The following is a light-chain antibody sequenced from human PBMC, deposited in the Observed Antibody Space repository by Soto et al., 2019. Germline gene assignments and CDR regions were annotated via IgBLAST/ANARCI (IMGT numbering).Light chain of an antibody. Sequence: EIVLTQSPATLSLSPGERATLSCRASQSVSSYLAWYQQKPGQAPRLLIYDASNRATGIPARFSGSGSGTDFILTISSLEPEDFAVYYCQQRSNWLITFGQGTRLENK. V-gene: IGKV3-11*01. CDR2: DAS. CDR3: QQRSNWLIT. J-gene: IGKJ5*01. CDR1: QSVSSY.